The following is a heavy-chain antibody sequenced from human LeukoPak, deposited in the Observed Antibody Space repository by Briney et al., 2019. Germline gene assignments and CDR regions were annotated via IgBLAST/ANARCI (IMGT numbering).Heavy chain of an antibody. Sequence: SVKVSCKASGGTFSSYAISWVRQATGQGPEWMGRIIPILGIANYAQKFQARVTITADKSTSTAYMELSSLRSEDTAVYYCASLQRTAYGDYEGWGQGTLVTDSS. D-gene: IGHD4-17*01. J-gene: IGHJ4*02. CDR2: IIPILGIA. V-gene: IGHV1-69*04. CDR3: ASLQRTAYGDYEG. CDR1: GGTFSSYA.